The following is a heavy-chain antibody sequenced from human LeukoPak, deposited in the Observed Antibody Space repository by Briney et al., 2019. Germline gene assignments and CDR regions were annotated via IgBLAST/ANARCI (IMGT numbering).Heavy chain of an antibody. CDR3: ARSDFWSGFTFDY. CDR1: GGSISSYY. Sequence: KPSGTLSLTCTVSGGSISSYYWSWIRQPPGKGLEWIGYIYYSGSTNYNPSLKSRVTISVDTSKNQFSLKLSSVTAADTAVYYCARSDFWSGFTFDYWGQGTLVTVSS. J-gene: IGHJ4*02. D-gene: IGHD3-3*01. CDR2: IYYSGST. V-gene: IGHV4-59*01.